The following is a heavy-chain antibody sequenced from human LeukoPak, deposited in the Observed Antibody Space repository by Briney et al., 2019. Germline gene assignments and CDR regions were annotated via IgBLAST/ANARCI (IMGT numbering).Heavy chain of an antibody. J-gene: IGHJ4*02. V-gene: IGHV4-59*08. CDR3: ARQTGTTVTPYYFDY. D-gene: IGHD4-17*01. Sequence: SETLSLTCTVSGGSISSYYWGWIRQPPGKGLEWIGYIYYSGSTNYNPSLKSRVTISVDTSKNQFSLKLSSVTAADTAVYYCARQTGTTVTPYYFDYWGQGTLVTVSS. CDR2: IYYSGST. CDR1: GGSISSYY.